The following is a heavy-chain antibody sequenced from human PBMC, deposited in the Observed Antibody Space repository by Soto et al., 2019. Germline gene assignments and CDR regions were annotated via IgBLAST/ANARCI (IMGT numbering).Heavy chain of an antibody. CDR3: AKGEFMGPKPGYAFDH. V-gene: IGHV6-1*01. CDR1: GGSVSSNTAS. Sequence: PSQTLPLTFAISGGSVSSNTASWNWIRHSPSRGLEWLGRTYFRSKWYNDYAVSVKSRIIINPDTSNNQFSLQLNSVTPEDTAVYFCAKGEFMGPKPGYAFDHSGQAIFVTVS. J-gene: IGHJ4*02. D-gene: IGHD5-12*01. CDR2: TYFRSKWYN.